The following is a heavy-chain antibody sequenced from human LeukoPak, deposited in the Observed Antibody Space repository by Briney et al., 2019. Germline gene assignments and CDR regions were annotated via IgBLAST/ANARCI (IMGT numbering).Heavy chain of an antibody. Sequence: GGSLRLSCAASGFTFSSYAMSWVRQAPGKGLEWVGFIRSKAYGGTTEYAASVKGRFTISRDDSKSIAYLQMNSLKTEDTAVYYCTRGYSGSYYGYYFDYWGQGTLVTVSS. D-gene: IGHD1-26*01. CDR3: TRGYSGSYYGYYFDY. CDR1: GFTFSSYA. J-gene: IGHJ4*02. V-gene: IGHV3-49*04. CDR2: IRSKAYGGTT.